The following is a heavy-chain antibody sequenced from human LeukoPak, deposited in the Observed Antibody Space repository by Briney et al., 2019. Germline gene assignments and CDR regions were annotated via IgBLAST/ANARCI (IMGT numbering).Heavy chain of an antibody. J-gene: IGHJ6*03. V-gene: IGHV1-69*13. CDR1: GGTFSSYA. CDR3: ARDGDFWSNSYYYYMDV. D-gene: IGHD3-3*01. Sequence: SVKDSCKASGGTFSSYAISWVRQAPGQGLEWMGGIIPIFGTANYAQKIQGRVTITADESTSTAYLELSSLRSEDSAVYYCARDGDFWSNSYYYYMDVWGKGTTVTVSS. CDR2: IIPIFGTA.